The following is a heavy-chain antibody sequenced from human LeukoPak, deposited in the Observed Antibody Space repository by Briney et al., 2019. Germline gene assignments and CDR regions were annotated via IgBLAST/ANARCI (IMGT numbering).Heavy chain of an antibody. D-gene: IGHD3-3*01. V-gene: IGHV4-39*01. CDR1: GFTFSNYA. Sequence: GSLRLSCAASGFTFSNYAMSWVRQAPGKGLEWTGSIYYSGSTYYNPSLKSRVTISVDTSKNQFSLKMNSVTAADTAVYYCARHSGLRSPFDPWGQGTLVTVSS. CDR2: IYYSGST. J-gene: IGHJ5*02. CDR3: ARHSGLRSPFDP.